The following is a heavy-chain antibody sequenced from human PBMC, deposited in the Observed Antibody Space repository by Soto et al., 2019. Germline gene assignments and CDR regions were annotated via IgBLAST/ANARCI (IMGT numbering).Heavy chain of an antibody. V-gene: IGHV5-51*01. CDR3: ARHISNIRYYYYAMAV. Sequence: YWVGGVRQLNEKGLEWMGIIYPGDSDTRYSPSFQGHVTITVDKSTSTAYLQWNTLKASDTAMYYCARHISNIRYYYYAMAVLGQGTTVPGSS. CDR1: YW. CDR2: IYPGDSDT. J-gene: IGHJ6*02. D-gene: IGHD4-4*01.